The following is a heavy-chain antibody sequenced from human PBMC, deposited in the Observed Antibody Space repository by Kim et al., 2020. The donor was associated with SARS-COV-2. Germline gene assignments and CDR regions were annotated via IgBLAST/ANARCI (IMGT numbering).Heavy chain of an antibody. Sequence: GGSLRHSCTASGFTFGDYAMSWVRQAPGKGLEWVGFIRSKAYGGTTEYAASVKGRFTISRDDSKSIAYLQMNSLKTEDTAVYYCTRYAPETAAGYYYYMDVWGKGTTVTVSS. CDR2: IRSKAYGGTT. V-gene: IGHV3-49*04. CDR3: TRYAPETAAGYYYYMDV. CDR1: GFTFGDYA. D-gene: IGHD2-2*01. J-gene: IGHJ6*03.